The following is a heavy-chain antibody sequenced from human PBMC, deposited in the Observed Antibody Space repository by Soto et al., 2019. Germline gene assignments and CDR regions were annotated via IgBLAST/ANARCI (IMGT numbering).Heavy chain of an antibody. D-gene: IGHD1-26*01. V-gene: IGHV1-69*13. J-gene: IGHJ4*02. CDR2: IIPIFGTA. Sequence: GASVKVSCKACGGTFSSYAISWVRQAPGQGLEWMGGIIPIFGTANYAQKFQGRVTITADESTSTAYMELSRLRSEDTVVYYCAREPGGGSHSLAGSFHYWGQGTLVTLSS. CDR1: GGTFSSYA. CDR3: AREPGGGSHSLAGSFHY.